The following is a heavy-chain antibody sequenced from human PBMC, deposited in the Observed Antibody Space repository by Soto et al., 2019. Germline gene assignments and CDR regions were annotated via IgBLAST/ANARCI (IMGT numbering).Heavy chain of an antibody. D-gene: IGHD2-8*01. V-gene: IGHV4-31*03. CDR2: IYYSGST. CDR3: ARERRGVWFDT. Sequence: SETLSLTCTVSGGSISSGGYYWSWIRQHPGKGLEWIGYIYYSGSTYYNPSLKSRVTISVDTSKNQFSLKLSSVTAADTAVYYCARERRGVWFDTWGQGTLVTVSS. J-gene: IGHJ5*02. CDR1: GGSISSGGYY.